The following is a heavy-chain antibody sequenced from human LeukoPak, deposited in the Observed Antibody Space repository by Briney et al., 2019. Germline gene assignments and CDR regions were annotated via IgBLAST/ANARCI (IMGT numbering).Heavy chain of an antibody. V-gene: IGHV3-73*01. D-gene: IGHD6-19*01. Sequence: GGSLRLSCAASGFTFSDSAIHWVRQPTGKGLEWDCRIRSKADTYATTYAASLKGRLTISRDDSRNRAFLQMSSLRTEDTAVYYCTREYSSGWPFDFWGQGTLVTVSS. CDR2: IRSKADTYAT. CDR1: GFTFSDSA. J-gene: IGHJ4*02. CDR3: TREYSSGWPFDF.